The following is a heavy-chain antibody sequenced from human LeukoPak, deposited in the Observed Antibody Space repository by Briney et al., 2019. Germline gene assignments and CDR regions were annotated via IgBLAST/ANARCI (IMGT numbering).Heavy chain of an antibody. V-gene: IGHV3-21*01. J-gene: IGHJ2*01. CDR2: ISISSFYI. Sequence: GGSLRLSCAASGFTLSSYSMNWVRQAPGKGLEWVASISISSFYIYYADSVKGRFTISRDNAKNSLYLQMDSLRAEDTAVYFCARKFTVAGINWYFDLWGRGTLVTVSS. D-gene: IGHD6-19*01. CDR1: GFTLSSYS. CDR3: ARKFTVAGINWYFDL.